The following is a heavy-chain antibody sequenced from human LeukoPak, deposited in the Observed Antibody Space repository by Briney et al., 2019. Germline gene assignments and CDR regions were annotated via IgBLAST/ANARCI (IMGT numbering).Heavy chain of an antibody. CDR2: IYYSGNT. D-gene: IGHD3-10*01. CDR3: ARERRSGYYGSGIGYYFDY. J-gene: IGHJ4*02. CDR1: GVSISSSNSY. Sequence: PSETLSLTCTVSGVSISSSNSYWGWIRQPPGKGLEWIGSIYYSGNTYYNASLKSQVSISIDTSKNRFSLKLSSVTAADTAVYYCARERRSGYYGSGIGYYFDYWGQGTLVTVSS. V-gene: IGHV4-39*02.